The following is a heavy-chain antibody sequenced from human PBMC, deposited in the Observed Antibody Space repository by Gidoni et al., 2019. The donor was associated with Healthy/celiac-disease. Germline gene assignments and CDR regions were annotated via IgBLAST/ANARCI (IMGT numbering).Heavy chain of an antibody. J-gene: IGHJ5*02. CDR3: ARAWVGGWFDP. Sequence: QVQLQESGPGLVKPSETLSLTCTVSGGSISSYYWSWIRQPPGKGLEWIGYIYYSGSTNYNPSLKSRVTISVDTSKNQFSLKLSSVTAADTAVYYCARAWVGGWFDPWGQGTLVTVSS. V-gene: IGHV4-59*01. CDR2: IYYSGST. CDR1: GGSISSYY. D-gene: IGHD3-16*01.